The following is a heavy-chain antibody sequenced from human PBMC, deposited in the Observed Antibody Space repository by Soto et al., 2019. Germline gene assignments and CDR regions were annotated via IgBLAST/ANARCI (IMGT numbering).Heavy chain of an antibody. V-gene: IGHV1-24*01. D-gene: IGHD6-6*01. CDR3: ATLYSSSSLYYYYGMDV. CDR2: FDPEDGET. CDR1: GYTLTELS. J-gene: IGHJ6*02. Sequence: ASVKVSCKVSGYTLTELSMHWVLQAPGKGLEWMGGFDPEDGETIYAQKFQGRVTMTEDTSTDTAYMELSSLRSEDTAVYYCATLYSSSSLYYYYGMDVWGQGTTVTVSS.